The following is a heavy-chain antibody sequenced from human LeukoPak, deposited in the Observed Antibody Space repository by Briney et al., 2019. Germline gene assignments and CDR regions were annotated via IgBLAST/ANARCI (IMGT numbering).Heavy chain of an antibody. Sequence: SVKVSCKASGGTFSSYAISWVRQAPGQGLEWMGRIIPILGIANYAQKFQGRVTITADKSTSTAYMELSSLRSEDTAVYYCARASPGPYCTNGVCWGPNWFDPWGQGTLVTVSS. D-gene: IGHD2-8*01. CDR2: IIPILGIA. J-gene: IGHJ5*02. V-gene: IGHV1-69*04. CDR3: ARASPGPYCTNGVCWGPNWFDP. CDR1: GGTFSSYA.